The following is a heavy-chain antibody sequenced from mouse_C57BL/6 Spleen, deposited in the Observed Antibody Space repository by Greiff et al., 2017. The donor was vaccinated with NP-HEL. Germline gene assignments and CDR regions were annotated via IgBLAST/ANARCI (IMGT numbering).Heavy chain of an antibody. CDR1: GYSITSGYY. Sequence: EVKLEESGPGLVKPSQSLSLTCSVTGYSITSGYYWNWIRQFPGNKLEWMGYISYDGSNNYNPSLKNRISITRDTSKNQFFLKLNSVTTEDTATYYCVYDGYSPFDYWGQGTTLTVSS. CDR3: VYDGYSPFDY. D-gene: IGHD2-3*01. CDR2: ISYDGSN. V-gene: IGHV3-6*01. J-gene: IGHJ2*01.